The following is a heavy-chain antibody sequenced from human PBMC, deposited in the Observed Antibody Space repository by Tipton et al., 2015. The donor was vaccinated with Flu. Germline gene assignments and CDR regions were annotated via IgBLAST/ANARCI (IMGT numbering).Heavy chain of an antibody. D-gene: IGHD5-24*01. CDR3: ARRRDGYNCFDY. Sequence: TLSLTCSVSGYSIRSGYSWGWIRQPPGKGLEWIGNFFHSGSTQYNPSLKSRVTLSVDTSKNQFSLKLSSVTAADTAVYYCARRRDGYNCFDYWGQGILVTVSS. CDR1: GYSIRSGYS. J-gene: IGHJ4*02. V-gene: IGHV4-38-2*02. CDR2: FFHSGST.